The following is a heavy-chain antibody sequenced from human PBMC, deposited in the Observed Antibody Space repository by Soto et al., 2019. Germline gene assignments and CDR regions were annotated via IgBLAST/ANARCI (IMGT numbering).Heavy chain of an antibody. D-gene: IGHD1-7*01. Sequence: EASVKVSCKASGFTFTSSAVQWVRQARGQRLERIGWIVVGSGNTNYAQKFQERVTITRDMSTSTAYMELSSLRSEDTAVYYCAAEGFITGTTSYWGQGTLVTVSS. J-gene: IGHJ4*02. V-gene: IGHV1-58*01. CDR1: GFTFTSSA. CDR2: IVVGSGNT. CDR3: AAEGFITGTTSY.